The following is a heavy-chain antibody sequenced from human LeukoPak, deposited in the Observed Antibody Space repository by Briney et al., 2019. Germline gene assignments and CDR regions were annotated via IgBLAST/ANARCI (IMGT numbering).Heavy chain of an antibody. CDR3: AREKEMATILDY. CDR1: GFTFSSYS. J-gene: IGHJ4*02. V-gene: IGHV3-21*01. Sequence: GGSLRLSCAASGFTFSSYSMTWVRQAPGKGLEWVSSISSSNSYIYYADSVKGRFTISRDNSKNSLYLQMNSLRAEDTAVYYCAREKEMATILDYWGQGTLVTVSS. CDR2: ISSSNSYI. D-gene: IGHD5-24*01.